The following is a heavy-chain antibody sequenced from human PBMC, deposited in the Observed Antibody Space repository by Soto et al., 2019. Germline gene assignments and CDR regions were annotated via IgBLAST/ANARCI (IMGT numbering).Heavy chain of an antibody. CDR1: GYTFTSYG. J-gene: IGHJ5*02. V-gene: IGHV1-18*01. CDR2: ISAYNGHT. Sequence: QVQLVQSGAEVKKPGASVEVSCKASGYTFTSYGISWVRQAPGQGLEWMGWISAYNGHTNYAQKFQGRVTMTTDTSTNTAYMELTSLRSDDTAVYYCTRVWLAAAGAGDWFDPWGQGTLVTVSS. D-gene: IGHD6-13*01. CDR3: TRVWLAAAGAGDWFDP.